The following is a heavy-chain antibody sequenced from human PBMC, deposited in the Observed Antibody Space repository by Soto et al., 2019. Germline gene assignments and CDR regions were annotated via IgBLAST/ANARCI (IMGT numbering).Heavy chain of an antibody. CDR2: IYSSGST. V-gene: IGHV4-4*07. CDR3: AGDQGYYYYGMDV. CDR1: GCSISSYD. Sequence: SESLTLTCTASGCSISSYDWSWIRQPPGKGLEWIGRIYSSGSTNYNPSLKSRVTMSVDTSKNQFSLKLSSVAAADTAVYFGAGDQGYYYYGMDVWGQGTTVTVSS. J-gene: IGHJ6*02.